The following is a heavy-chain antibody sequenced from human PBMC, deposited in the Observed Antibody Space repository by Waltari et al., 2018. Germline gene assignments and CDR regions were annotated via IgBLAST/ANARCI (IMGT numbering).Heavy chain of an antibody. CDR3: ARHSSGYYYYLDY. D-gene: IGHD3-22*01. Sequence: QVQLQESGPGLVRPSATMSPPCAVSGYSISRGFYWGWFRQSPGKGLEWFGFIYHSGSTYFNPSLKSRVTISVDTSKNQFFLKLNSVTAADTAVYHCARHSSGYYYYLDYWGQGTLVTVSS. V-gene: IGHV4-38-2*01. CDR2: IYHSGST. CDR1: GYSISRGFY. J-gene: IGHJ4*02.